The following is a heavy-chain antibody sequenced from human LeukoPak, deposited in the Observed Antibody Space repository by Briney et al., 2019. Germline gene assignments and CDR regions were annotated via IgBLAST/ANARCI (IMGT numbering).Heavy chain of an antibody. CDR1: GYTFTGYY. CDR2: INPSSGST. D-gene: IGHD3-22*01. J-gene: IGHJ4*02. Sequence: ASVKVSCKASGYTFTGYYMHWVRQAPGQGLEWMGIINPSSGSTSYAQKFQGRVTMTRDTSTSTVYMELSSLRSEDTAVYYCARGFGPYYYDSTGYYNFDYWGQGTLVTVFS. CDR3: ARGFGPYYYDSTGYYNFDY. V-gene: IGHV1-46*01.